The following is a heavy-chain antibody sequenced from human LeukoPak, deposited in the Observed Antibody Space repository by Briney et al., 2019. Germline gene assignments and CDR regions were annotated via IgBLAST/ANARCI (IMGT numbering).Heavy chain of an antibody. J-gene: IGHJ5*02. CDR2: IYYSGST. Sequence: SGTLSLTCTVSGGSVSSYYWSWIRQPPGKGLEWIWDIYYSGSTNYNPSLKSRFTISVDTSKKLLSPQLSSVTAAETAVYYCARARGDYSSFAPWGPGTLVTVSS. V-gene: IGHV4-59*02. CDR3: ARARGDYSSFAP. D-gene: IGHD4-17*01. CDR1: GGSVSSYY.